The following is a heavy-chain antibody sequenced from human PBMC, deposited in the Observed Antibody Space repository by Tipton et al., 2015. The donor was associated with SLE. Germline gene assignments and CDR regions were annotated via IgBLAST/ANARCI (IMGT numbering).Heavy chain of an antibody. D-gene: IGHD6-19*01. CDR2: IDHRGSS. Sequence: TLSLTCDVSGGSFTGHYWNWIRQPPGKGLEWIGEIDHRGSSNYNPSLKSRVFISVDKSKKQFFLTLTSVTASDSALYFCARGRWSSSSSYGGWFDPWGQGTLVTVSS. CDR3: ARGRWSSSSSYGGWFDP. CDR1: GGSFTGHY. J-gene: IGHJ5*02. V-gene: IGHV4-34*01.